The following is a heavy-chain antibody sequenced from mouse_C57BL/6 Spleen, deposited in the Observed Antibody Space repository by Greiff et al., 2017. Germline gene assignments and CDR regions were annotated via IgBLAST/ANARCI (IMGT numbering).Heavy chain of an antibody. CDR1: GFSFNTYA. CDR2: IRSKSNNYAT. CDR3: VRQKGHGNLDY. D-gene: IGHD2-1*01. J-gene: IGHJ2*01. Sequence: EVMLVESGGGLVQPKGSLKLSCAASGFSFNTYAMNWVRQAPGKGLEWVARIRSKSNNYATYYADSVKDRFTISRDDSESMLYLQMNNLKTEDTAMYYCVRQKGHGNLDYWGQGTTLTVSS. V-gene: IGHV10-1*01.